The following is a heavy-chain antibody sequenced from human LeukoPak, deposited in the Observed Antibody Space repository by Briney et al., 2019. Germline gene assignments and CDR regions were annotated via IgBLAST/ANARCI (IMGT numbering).Heavy chain of an antibody. J-gene: IGHJ4*02. CDR1: GFTFSSYS. D-gene: IGHD3-10*01. CDR2: ISSSSSYI. V-gene: IGHV3-21*01. CDR3: ARSDMVRGVPSFDY. Sequence: KRGGSLRLSCAASGFTFSSYSMNWVRQAPGKGLEWVSSISSSSSYICYADSVKGRFTISRDNAKNSLYLQMNSLRAEDTAVYYCARSDMVRGVPSFDYWGQGTLVTVSS.